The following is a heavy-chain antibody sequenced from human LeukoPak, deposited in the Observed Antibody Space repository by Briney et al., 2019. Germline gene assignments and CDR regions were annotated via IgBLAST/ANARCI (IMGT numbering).Heavy chain of an antibody. Sequence: RGSLRLSCAASGFTFSSCEMNWVRQAPGKGLEWVSYISSSGSTIYYADSVKGRFTISRDNAKNSLYLQMNSLRAEDTAIYYCARCGRGYDSSGYYSYWGQGTLVTVSS. CDR1: GFTFSSCE. D-gene: IGHD3-22*01. CDR3: ARCGRGYDSSGYYSY. V-gene: IGHV3-48*03. CDR2: ISSSGSTI. J-gene: IGHJ4*02.